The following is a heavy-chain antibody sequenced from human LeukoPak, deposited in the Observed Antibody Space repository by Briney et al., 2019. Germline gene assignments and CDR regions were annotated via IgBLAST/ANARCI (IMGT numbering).Heavy chain of an antibody. CDR2: ISWDGSSR. J-gene: IGHJ2*01. Sequence: PGGSLRLSCAASGFTFDDYTMHWVRQAPGKGLEWVSLISWDGSSRYYADSVKGRFTISRDNSKNSLYLQMNSLRTEDTALYYCARGNEAWYFDLWGRGTPVTVSS. CDR1: GFTFDDYT. V-gene: IGHV3-43*01. CDR3: ARGNEAWYFDL.